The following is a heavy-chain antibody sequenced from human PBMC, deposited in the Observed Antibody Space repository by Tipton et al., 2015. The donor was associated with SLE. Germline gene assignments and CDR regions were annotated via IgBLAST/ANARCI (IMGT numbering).Heavy chain of an antibody. CDR3: ATPGAAAGYVDY. CDR1: GGSISSSSYY. J-gene: IGHJ4*02. V-gene: IGHV4-39*01. D-gene: IGHD6-13*01. CDR2: IYYSGST. Sequence: TLSLTCTVSGGSISSSSYYWGWIRQPPGKGLEWIGSIYYSGSTYYNPSLKSRVTISVDTSKNQFSLKLSSVTAADTAVYYCATPGAAAGYVDYWGQGTLVTVSS.